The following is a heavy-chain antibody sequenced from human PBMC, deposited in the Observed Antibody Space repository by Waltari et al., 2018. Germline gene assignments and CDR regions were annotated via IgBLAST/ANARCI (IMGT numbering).Heavy chain of an antibody. J-gene: IGHJ4*02. CDR2: INPNSGAT. CDR3: AREGPEGLEY. V-gene: IGHV1-2*06. Sequence: QVQLVQSGAEVKKPGASMKVSCKASGYTFTGYYMHWVRQAPGQGLEWMGRINPNSGATNYTQKFQGRVTMTRDKSITTAYMELSRLTSDDTAVYYCAREGPEGLEYGGQGTLVTVSS. CDR1: GYTFTGYY.